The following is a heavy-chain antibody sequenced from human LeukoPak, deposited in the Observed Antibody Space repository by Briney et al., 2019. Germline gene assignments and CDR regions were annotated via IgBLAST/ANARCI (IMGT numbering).Heavy chain of an antibody. D-gene: IGHD4-17*01. Sequence: PSQTLSLTCTVSGGSISRYYWKWIPLPPGMGLEWLGYIYYSGSTNYNPSLKSRVTISADTSKNQFSLKLSSVTAADTAVYYCARGGTVTMGCFQHWGQGTLVTVSS. CDR2: IYYSGST. J-gene: IGHJ1*01. CDR1: GGSISRYY. CDR3: ARGGTVTMGCFQH. V-gene: IGHV4-59*01.